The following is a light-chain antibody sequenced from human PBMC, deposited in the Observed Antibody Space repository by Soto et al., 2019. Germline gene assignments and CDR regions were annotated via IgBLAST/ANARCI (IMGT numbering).Light chain of an antibody. Sequence: EIVLTQSPGTLSMSPGERATLSCRASQSITQSFLAWYQQRPGQSPRLLIYGASNRAAGIPGRFSGSGSGTDFSLTISRLEPEDFAVYYCQKYASSPLTFGGGTKVEIK. CDR2: GAS. CDR3: QKYASSPLT. CDR1: QSITQSF. V-gene: IGKV3-20*01. J-gene: IGKJ4*01.